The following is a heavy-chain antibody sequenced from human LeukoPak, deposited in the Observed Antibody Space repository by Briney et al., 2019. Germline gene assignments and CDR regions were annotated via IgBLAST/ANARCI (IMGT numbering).Heavy chain of an antibody. CDR1: GFTFSSYA. D-gene: IGHD1-1*01. CDR2: ISYDGSNK. CDR3: ARDGQTVYNWNDLAY. V-gene: IGHV3-30-3*01. Sequence: GGSLRLSCAASGFTFSSYAMHWVRQAPGKGLEWVAVISYDGSNKYYTDSVKGRFTISRDNFKNTLYLQMNSLRAEDTAVYYCARDGQTVYNWNDLAYWGQGTLVTVSS. J-gene: IGHJ4*02.